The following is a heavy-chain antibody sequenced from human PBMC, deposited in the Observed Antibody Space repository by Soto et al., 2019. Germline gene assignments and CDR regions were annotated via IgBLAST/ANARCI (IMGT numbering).Heavy chain of an antibody. CDR1: GYTFTTYG. V-gene: IGHV1-18*04. Sequence: QVQLVQSGAEVKRPGASLKVSCKASGYTFTTYGFNWVRQAPGQGLEWMGWISPYNGDTNYAQNFQGRVTLTTDTSTSTAYMELRSRTSDDTAVYYCARTPRAQMIVLEAATRFDYWGQGTRVTVSS. D-gene: IGHD2-15*01. CDR2: ISPYNGDT. J-gene: IGHJ4*02. CDR3: ARTPRAQMIVLEAATRFDY.